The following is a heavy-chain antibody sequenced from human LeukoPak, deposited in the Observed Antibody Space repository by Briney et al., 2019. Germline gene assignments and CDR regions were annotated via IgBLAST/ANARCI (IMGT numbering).Heavy chain of an antibody. CDR2: IRYDGSNK. CDR3: AKDLLAYCGGDCSPGFDY. V-gene: IGHV3-30*02. D-gene: IGHD2-21*02. CDR1: GFTFSSYG. J-gene: IGHJ4*02. Sequence: GGSLRLSCAASGFTFSSYGMHWVRQAPGKGLEWVAFIRYDGSNKYYADSVKGRFTISRDNSKNTLYLQMNSLRAEDTAVYYCAKDLLAYCGGDCSPGFDYWGQGTLVTVSS.